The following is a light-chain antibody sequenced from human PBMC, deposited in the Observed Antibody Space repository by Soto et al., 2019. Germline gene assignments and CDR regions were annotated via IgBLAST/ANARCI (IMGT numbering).Light chain of an antibody. CDR3: SSYSPSSTPYV. V-gene: IGLV2-14*01. J-gene: IGLJ1*01. Sequence: QSVLTQPPSASGSPGQSITISCTGTSSDVGGYNYVSWYQQHPGRAPKLMISEVSNRPSGVSDRFSGSKSGNTASLTISGLQAEDEADYYCSSYSPSSTPYVFGTGTKVTVL. CDR2: EVS. CDR1: SSDVGGYNY.